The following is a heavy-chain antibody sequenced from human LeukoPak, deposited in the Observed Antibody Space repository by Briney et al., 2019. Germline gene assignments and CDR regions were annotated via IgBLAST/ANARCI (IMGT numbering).Heavy chain of an antibody. J-gene: IGHJ3*02. V-gene: IGHV1-69*05. D-gene: IGHD6-13*01. CDR2: IIPIFGAA. CDR1: GGTFSSYA. Sequence: SVKVSCKASGGTFSSYAISWVRQAPGQGLEWMGGIIPIFGAANYAQKFQGRVTITTDESTSTAYMELSSLRSEDTAVYYCARWVGSSSPSGAFDIWGQGTMVTVSS. CDR3: ARWVGSSSPSGAFDI.